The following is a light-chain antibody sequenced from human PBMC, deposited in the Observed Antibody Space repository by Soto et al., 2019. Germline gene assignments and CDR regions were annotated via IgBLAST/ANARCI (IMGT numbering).Light chain of an antibody. CDR3: QQYNSYSWT. CDR1: QSISSW. J-gene: IGKJ1*01. V-gene: IGKV1-5*01. CDR2: DAS. Sequence: DIQITQSPSTLSASVGDRVTITCRASQSISSWLAWYQQKPGKAPKLLIYDASSLASGVPSRFSGSGSGTEFTLTISSLQPDDFAPYYCQQYNSYSWTFGQGTKVDIK.